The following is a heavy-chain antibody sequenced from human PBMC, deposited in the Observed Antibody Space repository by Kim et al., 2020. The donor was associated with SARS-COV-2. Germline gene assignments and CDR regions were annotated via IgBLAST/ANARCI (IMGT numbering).Heavy chain of an antibody. J-gene: IGHJ4*01. V-gene: IGHV3-33*01. D-gene: IGHD2-8*02. CDR3: AREDKLENCSGAVVY. CDR1: GFTFSNYG. CDR2: IWYDGSNK. Sequence: GGSLRLSCAASGFTFSNYGMHWVRQAPGKGLEWVAVIWYDGSNKYYADSVKGRFTISRDDSKNTLYLQMNSLRAEDTAVYYCAREDKLENCSGAVVYWG.